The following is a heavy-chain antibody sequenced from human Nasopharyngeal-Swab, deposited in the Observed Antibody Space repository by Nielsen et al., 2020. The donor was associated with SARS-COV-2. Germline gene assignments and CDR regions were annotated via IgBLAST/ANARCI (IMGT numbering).Heavy chain of an antibody. CDR2: IWYDGSNK. V-gene: IGHV3-33*01. D-gene: IGHD1-26*01. J-gene: IGHJ3*02. Sequence: LSLTCAASGFTFSSYGMHWVRQAPGKGLEWGAVIWYDGSNKYYADSVKGRFTISRDNPKNTLYLQMNSLRAEDTAVYYCARDMVLLPYSGSYPDAFDIWGQGTRVTVSS. CDR3: ARDMVLLPYSGSYPDAFDI. CDR1: GFTFSSYG.